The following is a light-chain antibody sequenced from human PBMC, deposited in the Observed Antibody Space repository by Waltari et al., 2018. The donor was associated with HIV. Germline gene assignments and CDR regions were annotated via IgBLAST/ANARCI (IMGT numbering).Light chain of an antibody. CDR2: RNN. Sequence: QAGLTQPPSVSKGLRQTATLTCTGNSNIVGNQGAAWLQQHQGHPPKLLSYRNNNRPSGISERFSASRSGNTASLTITGLQPEDEADYYCSALDSSLSAHVFGTGTKVTVL. J-gene: IGLJ1*01. CDR3: SALDSSLSAHV. V-gene: IGLV10-54*02. CDR1: SNIVGNQG.